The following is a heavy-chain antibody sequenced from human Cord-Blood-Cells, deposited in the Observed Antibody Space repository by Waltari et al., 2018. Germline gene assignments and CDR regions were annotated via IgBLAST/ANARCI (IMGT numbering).Heavy chain of an antibody. CDR1: GFTFAAYD. V-gene: IGHV3-9*01. CDR2: ISWNSGSI. D-gene: IGHD3-16*01. CDR3: ARAGGGQYAFDI. Sequence: EVQLVESGGGLVPPGRSLRLSCAASGFTFAAYDMHWVRQAPGKGLEWVSGISWNSGSIGYADSVKGRFTISRDNAKNSLYLQMNSLRAEDTALYYCARAGGGQYAFDIWGQGTMVTVSS. J-gene: IGHJ3*02.